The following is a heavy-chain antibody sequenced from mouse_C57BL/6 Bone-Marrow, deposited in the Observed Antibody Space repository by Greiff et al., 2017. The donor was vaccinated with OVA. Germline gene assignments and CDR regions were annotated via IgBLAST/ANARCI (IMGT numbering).Heavy chain of an antibody. CDR2: IYWDDDT. CDR3: ARIYYVYAMDY. CDR1: GFSLSTSGMG. D-gene: IGHD2-1*01. J-gene: IGHJ4*01. V-gene: IGHV8-12*01. Sequence: QVTLKECGPGILQSSQTLSLTCSFSGFSLSTSGMGVSWIRQPSGKGLEWLAHIYWDDDTRYNPSLKSRLTISKDTSRNQVFLKITSVDTADTATYYCARIYYVYAMDYWGQGTSVTVSS.